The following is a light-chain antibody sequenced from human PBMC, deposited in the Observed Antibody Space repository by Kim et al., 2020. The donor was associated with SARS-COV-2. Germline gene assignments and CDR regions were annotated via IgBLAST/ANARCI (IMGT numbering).Light chain of an antibody. J-gene: IGKJ4*01. CDR1: QNIDTY. Sequence: GERAPLPCRASQNIDTYLAWYQQRPGQAPRLLVYDASNRATGVPDRFSGSGSGTDFTLTISSLEPEDFSIYYCQQRNSWPPAVTFGGGTKVDIK. V-gene: IGKV3-11*01. CDR3: QQRNSWPPAVT. CDR2: DAS.